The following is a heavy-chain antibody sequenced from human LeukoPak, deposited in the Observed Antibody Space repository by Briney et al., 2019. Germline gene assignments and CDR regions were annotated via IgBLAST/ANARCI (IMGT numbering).Heavy chain of an antibody. CDR1: RFTFSTYG. D-gene: IGHD3-22*01. CDR3: ATSPYYYYDNSGPGDY. CDR2: IWFDGSNK. Sequence: GESLKISCAASRFTFSTYGMHWVRQAPGKGLEWVAVIWFDGSNKYYADSVKGRFTISRDNSKNTLYLQMNSLRAEDTAVYYCATSPYYYYDNSGPGDYWGQGTLVTVSS. V-gene: IGHV3-33*01. J-gene: IGHJ4*02.